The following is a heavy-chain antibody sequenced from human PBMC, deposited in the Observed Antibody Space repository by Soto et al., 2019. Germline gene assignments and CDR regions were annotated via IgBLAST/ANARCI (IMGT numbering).Heavy chain of an antibody. CDR1: GDSVSRGTYY. CDR2: SSYSGST. CDR3: ARQKSGLEFYNYFDP. V-gene: IGHV4-61*01. Sequence: QVQLQESGPGLVKPSETLSLTCSVSGDSVSRGTYYWSWIRQSPERGLEWMASSSYSGSTSHNPSLRSRATISVDTSKNPYSLRLRSLTAEDTAVYYCARQKSGLEFYNYFDPWGPGTLVTVSS. J-gene: IGHJ5*02. D-gene: IGHD3-3*01.